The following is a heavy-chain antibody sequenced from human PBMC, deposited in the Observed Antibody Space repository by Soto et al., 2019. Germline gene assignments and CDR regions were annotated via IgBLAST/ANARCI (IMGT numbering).Heavy chain of an antibody. Sequence: ETLSLTCTVSGDSITSNSYFWAWIRQPPGKGLEWIGSIYYSGTTNYNPSLKSRLTVSIDTPKNQFSLRLSSVTAADTAVYYCARHTHYYFADTFDYWGPGILVTVSS. CDR1: GDSITSNSYF. CDR3: ARHTHYYFADTFDY. CDR2: IYYSGTT. V-gene: IGHV4-39*07. J-gene: IGHJ4*02. D-gene: IGHD3-3*01.